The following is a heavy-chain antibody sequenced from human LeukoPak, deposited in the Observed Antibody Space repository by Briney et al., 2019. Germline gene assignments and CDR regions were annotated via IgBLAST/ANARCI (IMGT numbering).Heavy chain of an antibody. D-gene: IGHD1-26*01. CDR2: IYYSGST. CDR3: ARHQVGATGGAFDI. V-gene: IGHV4-39*01. CDR1: GGSISSSSYY. J-gene: IGHJ3*02. Sequence: SETLSLTCTVSGGSISSSSYYWGWIRQPPGKGLEWIGSIYYSGSTYYNPSLKSRVTISVDTSKNQFSLKLSSVTAADTAVYYCARHQVGATGGAFDIWGQGTMVTVSS.